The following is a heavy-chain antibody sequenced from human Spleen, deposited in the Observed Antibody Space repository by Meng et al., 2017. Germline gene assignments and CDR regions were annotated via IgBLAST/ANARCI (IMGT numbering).Heavy chain of an antibody. J-gene: IGHJ3*02. D-gene: IGHD3-10*01. CDR2: IIPIFGTA. Sequence: SVKVSCKASGGTFSSYAISWVRQAPGQGLEWMGGIIPIFGTANYAQKFQGRVTITADESTSTAYMELSSLRSDDTAMYYCARAYGSGSYYNVPDAFDIWGQGTMVTVSS. V-gene: IGHV1-69*13. CDR1: GGTFSSYA. CDR3: ARAYGSGSYYNVPDAFDI.